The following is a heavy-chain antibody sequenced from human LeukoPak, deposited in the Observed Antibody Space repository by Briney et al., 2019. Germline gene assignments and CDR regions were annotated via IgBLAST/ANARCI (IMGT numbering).Heavy chain of an antibody. Sequence: PGGSLRLSCAASGFTFNTYSMNWVRQAPGKGPEWVSYISSSSDYIYYADSVKGRFTISRDNAKNSLYLQMNSLRAEDTAVYYCAKDLGVQWLVGAFDIWGQGTMVTVSS. CDR2: ISSSSDYI. V-gene: IGHV3-21*04. J-gene: IGHJ3*02. CDR3: AKDLGVQWLVGAFDI. D-gene: IGHD6-19*01. CDR1: GFTFNTYS.